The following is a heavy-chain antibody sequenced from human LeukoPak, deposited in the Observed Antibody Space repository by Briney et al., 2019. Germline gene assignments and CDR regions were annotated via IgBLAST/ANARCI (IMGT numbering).Heavy chain of an antibody. D-gene: IGHD1-20*01. J-gene: IGHJ5*02. Sequence: GGSLRLSCAVSGFTFSSSYMNWVRQAPGKGLEWVANIKQDGSEKYYVDSVKGRFTISRDNAKNSLYLQMNSLRAEDTAVYYCARAGGGYNWNPSKFDPWGQGTLVTVSS. CDR1: GFTFSSSY. CDR3: ARAGGGYNWNPSKFDP. CDR2: IKQDGSEK. V-gene: IGHV3-7*01.